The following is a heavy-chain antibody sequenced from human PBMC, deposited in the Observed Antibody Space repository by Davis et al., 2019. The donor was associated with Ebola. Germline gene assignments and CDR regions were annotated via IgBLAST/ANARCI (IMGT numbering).Heavy chain of an antibody. CDR3: AKGRTIPLALDF. J-gene: IGHJ4*02. Sequence: GESLKISCAASGFTFSTYAMTWVRQAPGKGLESVSRISTNGENTYYAESVKGRFTISRDNSKDTLYLQMRSLRTEDTAFYYCAKGRTIPLALDFWGRGTLVTVSS. V-gene: IGHV3-64D*06. CDR1: GFTFSTYA. D-gene: IGHD2-2*02. CDR2: ISTNGENT.